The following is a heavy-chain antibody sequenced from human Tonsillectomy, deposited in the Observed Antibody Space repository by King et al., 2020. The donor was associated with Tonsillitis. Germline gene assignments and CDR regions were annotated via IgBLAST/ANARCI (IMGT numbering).Heavy chain of an antibody. CDR3: AALTTTPPVVPAPSGYFDY. V-gene: IGHV3-74*01. D-gene: IGHD2-2*01. CDR1: GFTFSSYW. Sequence: VQLVESGGGLVQPGGSLRLSCAASGFTFSSYWMHWARQAPGKGLVWVSRIKSDGSSTSYADSVKGRFTISRDNAKNTLYLQMNSLRAADTAGYYCAALTTTPPVVPAPSGYFDYWGQGTLVTVSS. J-gene: IGHJ4*02. CDR2: IKSDGSST.